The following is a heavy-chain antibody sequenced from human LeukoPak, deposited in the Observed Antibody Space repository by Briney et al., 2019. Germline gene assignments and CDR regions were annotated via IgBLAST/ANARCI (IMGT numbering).Heavy chain of an antibody. CDR3: ARQVHSSPFDY. V-gene: IGHV4-59*08. J-gene: IGHJ4*02. CDR2: IDYSGST. D-gene: IGHD4-11*01. Sequence: SETLSLTCSVSGDSIRSHYWGWIRQPPGKGLEWIGYIDYSGSTNYNPSLKKRVTMSMDTSKNQFSLKLDSVAATDTAVYYCARQVHSSPFDYWGQGTLVTVFS. CDR1: GDSIRSHY.